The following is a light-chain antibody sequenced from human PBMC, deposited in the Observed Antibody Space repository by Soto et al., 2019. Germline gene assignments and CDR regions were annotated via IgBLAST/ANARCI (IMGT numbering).Light chain of an antibody. CDR1: SNDVGGYNY. V-gene: IGLV2-14*01. Sequence: QSALTQPASVSGSPGQSITISCTGSSNDVGGYNYVSWYQQHPGQAPKLIIYEVSDRPSGVSPRFSGSKSGNTASLTISGLQVEDEADYFCTSYTSTIPYVFGSGTKGHRP. CDR2: EVS. J-gene: IGLJ1*01. CDR3: TSYTSTIPYV.